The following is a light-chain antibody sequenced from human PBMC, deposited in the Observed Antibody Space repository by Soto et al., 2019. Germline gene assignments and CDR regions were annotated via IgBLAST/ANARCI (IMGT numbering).Light chain of an antibody. CDR3: GTWDSSLSAGV. Sequence: QPVLTQPPSVSAAPGQKVTISCSGSSSNIGNNYVSWYQQLPGTAPKLLIYDNNKRPSGIPDRFSGSKSGTSATLGITGLQTGDEADYCCGTWDSSLSAGVFGTGTKVTVL. V-gene: IGLV1-51*01. CDR2: DNN. J-gene: IGLJ1*01. CDR1: SSNIGNNY.